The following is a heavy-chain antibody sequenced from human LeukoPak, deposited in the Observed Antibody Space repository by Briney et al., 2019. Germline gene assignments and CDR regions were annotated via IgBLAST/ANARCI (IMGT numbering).Heavy chain of an antibody. CDR1: GGSFSGYY. Sequence: PSETLSLTCAVYGGSFSGYYWSWIRQPPGKGLEWIGEINHSGSTNYNPSLKSRVTISVDTSKNQFSLKLSSVTAADSALHYCARSEQLGLYSWGRGTLVTVSS. CDR3: ARSEQLGLYS. V-gene: IGHV4-34*01. D-gene: IGHD1-1*01. J-gene: IGHJ4*02. CDR2: INHSGST.